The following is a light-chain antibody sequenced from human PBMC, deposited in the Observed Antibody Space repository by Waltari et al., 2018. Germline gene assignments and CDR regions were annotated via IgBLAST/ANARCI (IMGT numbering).Light chain of an antibody. CDR2: AAS. CDR3: QQANSFPLT. CDR1: QDISSW. Sequence: DIQMTQSPSSVSASVGDRVTITCRASQDISSWLAWYQQKPGKAPKLLIYAASNLQSGVPSRFSGSGSVTDFTLTISSLQPEDFATYYCQQANSFPLTFGGGTKVEIK. J-gene: IGKJ4*01. V-gene: IGKV1-12*01.